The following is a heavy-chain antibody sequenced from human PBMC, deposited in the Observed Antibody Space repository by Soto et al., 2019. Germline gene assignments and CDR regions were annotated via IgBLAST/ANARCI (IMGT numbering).Heavy chain of an antibody. V-gene: IGHV1-18*01. CDR1: GYTFTSYG. CDR3: ARDPWQQLSVVAWFDP. D-gene: IGHD6-13*01. CDR2: ISAYNGNT. Sequence: GASVKVSCKASGYTFTSYGISWVRQAPGQGLEWMGWISAYNGNTNYAQKLQGRVTMTTDTSTSTAYMELRSLRSDDTAVYYCARDPWQQLSVVAWFDPWGQGTLVTVSS. J-gene: IGHJ5*02.